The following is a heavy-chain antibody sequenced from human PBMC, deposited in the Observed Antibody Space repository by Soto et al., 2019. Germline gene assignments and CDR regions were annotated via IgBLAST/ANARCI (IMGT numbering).Heavy chain of an antibody. J-gene: IGHJ5*02. CDR3: ARAPLLGANWFDP. CDR1: GYSISSGYY. D-gene: IGHD1-26*01. Sequence: SETLSLTCAVSGYSISSGYYWGWIRQPPGKGLEWIGSIYHSGSTYYNPSLKSRVTISVDTSKNQFSLKLSSVTAADTAVYYCARAPLLGANWFDPWGQGTLVPVSS. CDR2: IYHSGST. V-gene: IGHV4-38-2*01.